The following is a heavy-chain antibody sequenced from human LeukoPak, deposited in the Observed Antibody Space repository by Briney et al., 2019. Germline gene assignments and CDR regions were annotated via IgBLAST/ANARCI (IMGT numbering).Heavy chain of an antibody. CDR3: XXXRTXXXXMDV. CDR2: IRSKAYGGTT. J-gene: IGHJ6*03. V-gene: IGHV3-49*03. Sequence: GXTXGDYAXSWFRQAPXKGXEWVGFIRSKAYGGTTEYAASVKGRFTISRDDAKSIAYLQMNSLKTEDTTVXYXXXXRTXXXXMDVWGXGXTVTVSS. CDR1: GXTXGDYA.